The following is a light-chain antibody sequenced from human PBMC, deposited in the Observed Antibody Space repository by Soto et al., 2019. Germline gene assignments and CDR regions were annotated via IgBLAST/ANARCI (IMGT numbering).Light chain of an antibody. Sequence: EIVMTQSPVTLSVSPGERATLSCRASQSVSRNLAWYQQKPGQAPRLLIYGAFTRATGVPARLSGSGSGTEFTLTISSLQSEDSAVYYCQQYNDWPSLTFGGGTKVDIK. J-gene: IGKJ4*01. V-gene: IGKV3-15*01. CDR1: QSVSRN. CDR2: GAF. CDR3: QQYNDWPSLT.